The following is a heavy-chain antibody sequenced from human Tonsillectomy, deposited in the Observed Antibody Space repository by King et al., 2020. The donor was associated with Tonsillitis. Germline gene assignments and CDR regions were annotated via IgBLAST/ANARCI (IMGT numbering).Heavy chain of an antibody. D-gene: IGHD4-11*01. CDR1: GYSFINYW. V-gene: IGHV5-51*03. J-gene: IGHJ4*02. CDR3: ARGRGATKVDVDYFDF. Sequence: MQLVQSGAEVKKPGASLKISCKGSGYSFINYWIGWVRQMPGKGLEWMGIISPGDSDIRYSPSFQGQVTISADKSINTANLQWNSLKASDTAIYYCARGRGATKVDVDYFDFWGQGTLVTVSS. CDR2: ISPGDSDI.